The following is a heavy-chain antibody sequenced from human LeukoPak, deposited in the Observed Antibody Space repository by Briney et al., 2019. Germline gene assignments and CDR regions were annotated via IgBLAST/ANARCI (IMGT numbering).Heavy chain of an antibody. J-gene: IGHJ6*03. CDR2: IYTSGST. Sequence: SETLSLTCTVSGGSISSGSYYWSWIRQPAGKGLEWIGRIYTSGSTNYNPSLKSRVTISVDTSKNQFSLKLSSVTAADTAVYYCARDDSSPYYYYMDVWGKGTTVTVSS. D-gene: IGHD6-13*01. CDR1: GGSISSGSYY. V-gene: IGHV4-61*02. CDR3: ARDDSSPYYYYMDV.